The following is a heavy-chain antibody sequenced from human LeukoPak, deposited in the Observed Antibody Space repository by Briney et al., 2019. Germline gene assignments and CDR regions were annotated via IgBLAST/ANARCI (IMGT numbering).Heavy chain of an antibody. J-gene: IGHJ5*02. CDR2: IIPIFGTA. CDR1: GGTFISYA. D-gene: IGHD2-21*01. V-gene: IGHV1-69*05. Sequence: GASVKVSCKASGGTFISYAISWVRQAPGQGLEWMGGIIPIFGTANYAQKFQGRVTITTDESTSTAYMELSSLRSEDTAVYYCARVPFIAIRAGAQPNWFDPWGQGTLVTVSS. CDR3: ARVPFIAIRAGAQPNWFDP.